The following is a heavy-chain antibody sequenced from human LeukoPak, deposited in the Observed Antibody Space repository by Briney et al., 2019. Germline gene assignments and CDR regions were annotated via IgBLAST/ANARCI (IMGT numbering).Heavy chain of an antibody. CDR1: GFTFSTYA. J-gene: IGHJ6*02. V-gene: IGHV3-23*01. CDR3: AKSNREQLVRSYGLDV. CDR2: ICGSGGST. Sequence: GGSLRLSCAASGFTFSTYAVSWVRQAPGTGLELVSDICGSGGSTYYADSVKGRFTISRDNSKDTVYLQMNSLRVDDTAVYYCAKSNREQLVRSYGLDVWGQGTTVTVSS. D-gene: IGHD6-13*01.